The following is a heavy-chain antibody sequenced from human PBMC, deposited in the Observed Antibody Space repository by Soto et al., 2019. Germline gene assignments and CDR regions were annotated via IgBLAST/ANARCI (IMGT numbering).Heavy chain of an antibody. J-gene: IGHJ6*03. Sequence: GASVKVSCKASGYTFTSYDINWVRQATGQGLEWMGWMNPNSGNTGYAQKFQGRVTMTRNTSISTAYMELGSLRSEDTAVYYCARGRLGRSLYYYYMDVWGKGTTVTVSS. D-gene: IGHD6-25*01. V-gene: IGHV1-8*01. CDR3: ARGRLGRSLYYYYMDV. CDR1: GYTFTSYD. CDR2: MNPNSGNT.